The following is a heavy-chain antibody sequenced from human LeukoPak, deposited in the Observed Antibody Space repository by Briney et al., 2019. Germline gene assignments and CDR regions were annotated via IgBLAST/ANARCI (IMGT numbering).Heavy chain of an antibody. CDR1: GFTVSNNY. J-gene: IGHJ4*02. D-gene: IGHD3-22*01. V-gene: IGHV3-66*01. Sequence: GGSLRLSCEASGFTVSNNYMSWVRQAPGKGLEWVSVIYSGGRTYYADSVKGRFTISRDNSKNTLYLQMNSLRAEDTAVYYCARESSSGYYLAFWGQGTLVTVSS. CDR2: IYSGGRT. CDR3: ARESSSGYYLAF.